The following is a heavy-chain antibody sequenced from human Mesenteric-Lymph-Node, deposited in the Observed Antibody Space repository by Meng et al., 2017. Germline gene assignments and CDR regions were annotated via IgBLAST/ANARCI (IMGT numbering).Heavy chain of an antibody. CDR2: VYAGGST. V-gene: IGHV4-4*07. CDR1: GGSIGSYD. J-gene: IGHJ2*01. CDR3: ARTYSRDWGDFDL. D-gene: IGHD3-22*01. Sequence: QGHLQASGPGLMKPSETLSLTCSVSGGSIGSYDWSWIRQPAGKGLEWIGHVYAGGSTNYNPSLKNRVTMSVDTSKSQFSLHLISVTAADTAVYYCARTYSRDWGDFDLWGHGTLVTVSS.